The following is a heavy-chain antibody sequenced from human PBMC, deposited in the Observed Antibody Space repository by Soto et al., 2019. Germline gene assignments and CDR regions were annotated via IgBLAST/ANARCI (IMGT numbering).Heavy chain of an antibody. CDR1: GYTFTSYA. CDR3: ARSSSNGRYYYDSSGYYHDY. CDR2: ISAYSGNT. Sequence: GASVKVSCKASGYTFTSYAMHWVRQAPGQGLEWMGWISAYSGNTNYAQKLQGRVTMTTDTSTSTAYMELRSLRSDDTAVYYCARSSSNGRYYYDSSGYYHDYWGQGTLVTVSS. D-gene: IGHD3-22*01. J-gene: IGHJ4*02. V-gene: IGHV1-18*01.